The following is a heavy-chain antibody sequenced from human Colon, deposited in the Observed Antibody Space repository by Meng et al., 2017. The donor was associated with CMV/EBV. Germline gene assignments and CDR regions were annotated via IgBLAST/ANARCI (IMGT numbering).Heavy chain of an antibody. J-gene: IGHJ4*02. Sequence: GESLKISCSVSRLIFRDAWMSWVRQTPGKGLEWVSFISHDANKISYTDSVRGRFTISRDNAKNSLALQMNDLRPEDTAVYYCARGSAVRFTTFNMDYFDYWGQGTLVTVSS. D-gene: IGHD3-3*01. CDR3: ARGSAVRFTTFNMDYFDY. CDR1: RLIFRDAW. V-gene: IGHV3-11*04. CDR2: ISHDANKI.